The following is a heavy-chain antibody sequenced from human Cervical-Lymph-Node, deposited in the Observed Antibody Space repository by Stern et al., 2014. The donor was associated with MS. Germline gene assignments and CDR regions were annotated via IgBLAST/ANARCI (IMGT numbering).Heavy chain of an antibody. J-gene: IGHJ3*02. CDR2: MSANNGNT. D-gene: IGHD2-15*01. V-gene: IGHV1-18*01. CDR3: ARGLLGSENAFDI. CDR1: GYSLTSNG. Sequence: VQLEESGAEEKKPGAPVKVYCQATGYSLTSNGISWVLQAPGQGTEWIGWMSANNGNTNYAQKLQGRFTMTTDTSTSTAYMELRSLRSDDTAVYYCARGLLGSENAFDIWGQGTMVTVSS.